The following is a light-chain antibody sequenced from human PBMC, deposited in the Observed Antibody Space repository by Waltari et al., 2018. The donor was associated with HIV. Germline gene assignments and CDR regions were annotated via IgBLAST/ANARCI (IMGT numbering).Light chain of an antibody. CDR3: SSYADSDTPVV. CDR2: DVT. CDR1: SSDVGAYNY. J-gene: IGLJ2*01. V-gene: IGLV2-8*01. Sequence: QSALAQPPSASGSAGQSVTISCTGTSSDVGAYNYVSWYQQHPGKSPKLIIYDVTKRPSGVPDRFSGSKSGNTAARTVSGLQGEEEADYYCSSYADSDTPVVFGGGTKLTVL.